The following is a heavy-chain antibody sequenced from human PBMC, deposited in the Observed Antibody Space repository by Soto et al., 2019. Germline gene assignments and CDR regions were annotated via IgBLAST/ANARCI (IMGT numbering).Heavy chain of an antibody. D-gene: IGHD2-8*01. V-gene: IGHV4-34*01. CDR2: INQSGRT. CDR1: NDSISEYY. Sequence: SETLSLTCAVFNDSISEYYWSWIRQSPGKGLEWIGEINQSGRTNYNPSLRSRLTLSIDTSKNQFSLKLRSVNAADTAVYFCARGGYCVNDVCSTQFDYWGQGALVTVSS. CDR3: ARGGYCVNDVCSTQFDY. J-gene: IGHJ4*02.